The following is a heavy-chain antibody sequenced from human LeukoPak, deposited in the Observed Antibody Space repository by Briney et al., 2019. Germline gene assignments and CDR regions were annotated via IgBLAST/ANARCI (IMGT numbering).Heavy chain of an antibody. Sequence: HAGGPLRLSCAASGFTFSSYAMSWVRQAPGKGLEWVSAISGSGGSTYYADSVKGRFTISRDNSKNTLYLQMNSLRAEDTAVYYCAKESNIAVAGTGSAFDIWGQGTMVTVSS. V-gene: IGHV3-23*01. CDR2: ISGSGGST. J-gene: IGHJ3*02. CDR1: GFTFSSYA. D-gene: IGHD6-19*01. CDR3: AKESNIAVAGTGSAFDI.